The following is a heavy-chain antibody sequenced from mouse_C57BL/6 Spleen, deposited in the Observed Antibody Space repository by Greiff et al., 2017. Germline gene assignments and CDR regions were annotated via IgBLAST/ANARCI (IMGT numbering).Heavy chain of an antibody. J-gene: IGHJ2*01. Sequence: AQLKQSGPVLVKPGASVKMSCKASGYTFTDYYMNWVKQSHGKSLEWIGVINPYNGGTSYNQKFKGKATLTVDKSSSTAYMELNSLTSEDSAVYYCANYGSSDYWGQGTTLTVSS. D-gene: IGHD1-1*01. V-gene: IGHV1-19*01. CDR3: ANYGSSDY. CDR2: INPYNGGT. CDR1: GYTFTDYY.